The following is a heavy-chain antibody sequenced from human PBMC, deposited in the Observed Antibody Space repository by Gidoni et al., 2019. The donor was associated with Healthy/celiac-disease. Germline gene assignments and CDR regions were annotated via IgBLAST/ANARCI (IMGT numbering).Heavy chain of an antibody. Sequence: QVQLVQSGAEVKKPGASVKVSCKASGYTFTGYYMPWVRQAPGQGLEWMGRINPNSGGTNYAQKFQGRVTMTRDTSISTAYMELSRLRSDDTAVYYCARIPTTSMPPDAFDIWGQGTMVTVSS. CDR1: GYTFTGYY. V-gene: IGHV1-2*06. CDR3: ARIPTTSMPPDAFDI. CDR2: INPNSGGT. J-gene: IGHJ3*02. D-gene: IGHD1-26*01.